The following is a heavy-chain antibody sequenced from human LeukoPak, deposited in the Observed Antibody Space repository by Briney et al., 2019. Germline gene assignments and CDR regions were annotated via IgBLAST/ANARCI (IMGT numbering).Heavy chain of an antibody. J-gene: IGHJ4*02. D-gene: IGHD1-26*01. CDR3: ASGTY. V-gene: IGHV3-30*04. CDR2: ISYDGSNK. CDR1: GFTFSTYA. Sequence: AGGSLGLSCVASGFTFSTYAMHWVRQTPGRGLAWVTGISYDGSNKYYADSVKGRFTISRDNAKNSLYLQMNSLRAEDTAVYYCASGTYWGQGTLVTVSS.